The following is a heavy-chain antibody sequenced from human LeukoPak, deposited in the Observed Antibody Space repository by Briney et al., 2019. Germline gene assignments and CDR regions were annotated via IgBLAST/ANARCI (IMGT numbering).Heavy chain of an antibody. CDR1: GGSISSSCYY. V-gene: IGHV4-39*01. D-gene: IGHD5-24*01. Sequence: SETLSLTCTVSGGSISSSCYYWGWIRQPPGKGLEWIGSIYYSGSTYYNPSLKSRVTISVDTSKNQFSLKLSSVTAADTAVYYCARNYIEFDYWGQGTLVTVSS. CDR2: IYYSGST. J-gene: IGHJ4*02. CDR3: ARNYIEFDY.